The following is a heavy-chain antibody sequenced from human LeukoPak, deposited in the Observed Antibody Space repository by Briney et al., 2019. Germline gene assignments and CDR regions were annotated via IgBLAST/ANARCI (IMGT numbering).Heavy chain of an antibody. CDR3: ASPTNFWSG. Sequence: GGSLRLSCAASGFTFSSYSMNWVRQAPGKGLEWVSSISSSSSYIQYADSVKGRFTISRDNAKNSLYLQMNSLRAEDTAVYYCASPTNFWSGWGQGTLVTVSS. V-gene: IGHV3-21*01. CDR1: GFTFSSYS. D-gene: IGHD3-3*01. CDR2: ISSSSSYI. J-gene: IGHJ4*02.